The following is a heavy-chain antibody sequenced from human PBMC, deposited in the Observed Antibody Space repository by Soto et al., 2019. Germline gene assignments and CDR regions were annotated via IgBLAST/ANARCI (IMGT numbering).Heavy chain of an antibody. CDR1: GFTFSSYA. D-gene: IGHD2-2*02. V-gene: IGHV3-30-3*01. Sequence: GGSLRLSCAASGFTFSSYAMHWVRQAPGKGLEWVAVISYDGSNKYYADSVKGRFTISRDNSKNTLYLQMNSLRAEDTAVYYCARVGGYCSSTSCSTGDYYYGMDVWGQGTAVTVSS. CDR2: ISYDGSNK. CDR3: ARVGGYCSSTSCSTGDYYYGMDV. J-gene: IGHJ6*02.